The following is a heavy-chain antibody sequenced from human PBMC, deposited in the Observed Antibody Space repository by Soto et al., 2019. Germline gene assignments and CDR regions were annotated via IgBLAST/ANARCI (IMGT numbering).Heavy chain of an antibody. CDR2: ISGSGDDT. D-gene: IGHD3-3*01. CDR1: GFTFTTYA. J-gene: IGHJ5*02. V-gene: IGHV3-23*04. CDR3: AKGTYYDFWSGSNWFDP. Sequence: EVQLVESGGGLVQPGGSLRLSCAASGFTFTTYAMSWVRQAPGKGLEWVSAISGSGDDTFYADSVKGRFTISRDNSKNTLYLQMNSLRAEDTAVYYCAKGTYYDFWSGSNWFDPWGQGTLVTVSS.